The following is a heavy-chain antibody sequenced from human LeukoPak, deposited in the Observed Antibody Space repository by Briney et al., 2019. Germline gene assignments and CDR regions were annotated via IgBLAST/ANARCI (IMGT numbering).Heavy chain of an antibody. J-gene: IGHJ3*02. CDR1: GFSLSSSGVG. D-gene: IGHD3-16*02. CDR2: IYWNDDK. Sequence: SGPTLVKPPQTLTLTCAFSGFSLSSSGVGVAWIRQPPGKALEWLGVIYWNDDKRYNPSLRSRLTITKDTSKNQVVLTVTNMDPVDTATYYCAHLQLIVAFDIWGQGTLVTVSS. CDR3: AHLQLIVAFDI. V-gene: IGHV2-5*01.